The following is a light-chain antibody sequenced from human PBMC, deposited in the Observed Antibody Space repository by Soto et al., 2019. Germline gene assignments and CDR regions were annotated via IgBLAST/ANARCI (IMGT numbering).Light chain of an antibody. CDR3: QHYNSYSEA. Sequence: DIRMTQSPSTLSVSVGDRVTITCRASQTISSWLAWYQKKTGKAPKLLIYKASTLKSGVPSRLRGSGYGTELTITISSMQTDDFETYYCQHYNSYSEAFGQGTKVDIK. CDR1: QTISSW. V-gene: IGKV1-5*03. CDR2: KAS. J-gene: IGKJ1*01.